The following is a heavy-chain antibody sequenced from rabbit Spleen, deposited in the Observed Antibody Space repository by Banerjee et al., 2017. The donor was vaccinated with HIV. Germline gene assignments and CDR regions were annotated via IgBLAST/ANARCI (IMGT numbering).Heavy chain of an antibody. CDR1: GFSFSSGYD. CDR2: IYTVSGST. V-gene: IGHV1S43*01. Sequence: QEQLEESGGDLVKPEGSLTLTCTASGFSFSSGYDMCWVRQAPGKGLEWIGCIYTVSGSTAYASWVNGRFTISRSTSLNTVDLQMTRLTAADTATYFCARDDGSYDYIDGYFNLWGPGTLVTVS. CDR3: ARDDGSYDYIDGYFNL. J-gene: IGHJ4*01. D-gene: IGHD6-1*01.